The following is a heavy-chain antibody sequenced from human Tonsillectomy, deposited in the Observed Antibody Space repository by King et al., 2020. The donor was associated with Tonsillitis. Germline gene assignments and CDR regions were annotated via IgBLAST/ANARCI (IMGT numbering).Heavy chain of an antibody. J-gene: IGHJ4*02. V-gene: IGHV4-4*07. CDR3: VRDQSSWYEGGYYFDY. CDR1: GGSISNCY. D-gene: IGHD6-13*01. CDR2: IYASGTT. Sequence: QLQESGPGLVRPSETLSLTCTVSGGSISNCYWRWIRQPAGKGLEWSGRIYASGTTYYNPSLKSLVTRSVDTSKNQFSLKRSSVTAAATAVYYCVRDQSSWYEGGYYFDYWGQGTLVTVSS.